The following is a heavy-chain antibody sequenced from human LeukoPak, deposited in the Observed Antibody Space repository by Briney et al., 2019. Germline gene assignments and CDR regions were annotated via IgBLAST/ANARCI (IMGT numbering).Heavy chain of an antibody. Sequence: SETLSLTCTVSGGSISSYYWSWIRQPAGKGLEWIGRIYTSGSTNYNPSLKSRVTMSVDTSKNQFSLKLSSVTAADTAVYYCARDLDYYDSSGYFGLPASYYYMDVWGQGTLVTVSS. D-gene: IGHD3-22*01. CDR3: ARDLDYYDSSGYFGLPASYYYMDV. CDR2: IYTSGST. J-gene: IGHJ6*03. CDR1: GGSISSYY. V-gene: IGHV4-4*07.